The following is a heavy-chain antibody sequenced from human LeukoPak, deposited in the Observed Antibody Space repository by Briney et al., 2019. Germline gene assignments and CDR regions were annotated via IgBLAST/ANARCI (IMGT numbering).Heavy chain of an antibody. CDR3: AKDLWSYSEIDAFDI. CDR1: GFTFSSYS. Sequence: GGSLRLSCVASGFTFSSYSMNWVRQAPGKGLEWLSYISTSTRTIYHADSVKGRFTISSDNAKNSLYLQMNSLRAEDTAVYYCAKDLWSYSEIDAFDIWGQGTMVTVSS. J-gene: IGHJ3*02. V-gene: IGHV3-48*04. D-gene: IGHD3-10*01. CDR2: ISTSTRTI.